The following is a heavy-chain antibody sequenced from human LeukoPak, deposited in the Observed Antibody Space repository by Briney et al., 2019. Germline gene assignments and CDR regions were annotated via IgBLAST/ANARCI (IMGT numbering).Heavy chain of an antibody. CDR1: GGSVSSGDYY. V-gene: IGHV4-31*03. J-gene: IGHJ4*02. Sequence: SQTLSLTCTVSGGSVSSGDYYWSWIRQHPGKGLEWIGYIYSSGTTYYNPSLKSRLIISVDTSKNQFSLKLSSVTAADTAVYYCARVRAKCFDYWGQGTLVTVSS. CDR3: ARVRAKCFDY. CDR2: IYSSGTT.